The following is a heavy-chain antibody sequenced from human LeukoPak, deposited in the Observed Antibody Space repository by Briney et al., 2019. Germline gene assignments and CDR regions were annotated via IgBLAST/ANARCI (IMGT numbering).Heavy chain of an antibody. CDR2: IRGSGGST. V-gene: IGHV3-23*01. Sequence: GGSLRHSCAASGFTFSTYAMSWVRQAPGKGLEWVSVIRGSGGSTYYADSVKGRFTISRDNSKNTLYLQMNSLRAEDTAIYYCAKDLYGDYGGIDYWGQGTLVTVSS. D-gene: IGHD4-17*01. CDR3: AKDLYGDYGGIDY. CDR1: GFTFSTYA. J-gene: IGHJ4*02.